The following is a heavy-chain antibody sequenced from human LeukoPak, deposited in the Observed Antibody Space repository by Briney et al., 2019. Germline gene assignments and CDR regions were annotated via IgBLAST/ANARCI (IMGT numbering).Heavy chain of an antibody. CDR2: IYTSGST. Sequence: PSQTLSLTCTVSGGSISSGSYYWSWIRQPAGKGLEWIGRIYTSGSTNYNPSLKSRVTISVATSKNQFSLKLSSVTAADTAVYYCALGSITMVRGVHRKAFDIWGQGTMVTVSS. V-gene: IGHV4-61*02. CDR1: GGSISSGSYY. CDR3: ALGSITMVRGVHRKAFDI. D-gene: IGHD3-10*01. J-gene: IGHJ3*02.